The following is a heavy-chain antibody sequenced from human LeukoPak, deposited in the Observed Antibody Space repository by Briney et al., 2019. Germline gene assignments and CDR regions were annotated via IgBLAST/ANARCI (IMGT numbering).Heavy chain of an antibody. CDR3: AEYVYGGNSAVGYASDI. CDR2: IIPILGIA. D-gene: IGHD4-17*01. Sequence: SVKVSCKASGGTFSSYAISWVRQAPGQGLEWMGRIIPILGIANYAQKFQGRVTITADKSTSTAYMELSSLRSEDTAVYYCAEYVYGGNSAVGYASDIWGQGTMVTVSS. J-gene: IGHJ3*02. V-gene: IGHV1-69*04. CDR1: GGTFSSYA.